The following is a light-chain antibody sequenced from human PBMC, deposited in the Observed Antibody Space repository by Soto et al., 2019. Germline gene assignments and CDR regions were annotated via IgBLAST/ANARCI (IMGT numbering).Light chain of an antibody. V-gene: IGKV1-5*01. CDR1: QNISSY. CDR2: DAS. J-gene: IGKJ1*01. Sequence: DIQMTQSPSSLSASVVDRVIITCRASQNISSYLNWYQQKPGKAPKLLIFDASSLQSGVPSRFSGSGSGTEFTLTITSLQPDDFATYYCLQYDSYSWAFGQGTKVDIK. CDR3: LQYDSYSWA.